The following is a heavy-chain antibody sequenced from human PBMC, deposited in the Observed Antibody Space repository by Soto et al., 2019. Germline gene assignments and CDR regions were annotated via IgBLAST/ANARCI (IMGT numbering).Heavy chain of an antibody. CDR1: GYTFTSYG. CDR3: ARAPRGNYGYPSYFDY. V-gene: IGHV1-18*01. CDR2: ISAYNGNT. D-gene: IGHD3-10*01. Sequence: ASVKVSCKASGYTFTSYGISWVRQAPGQGLEWMGWISAYNGNTKYAQKLQGRVTTTTDTSTSAAYMELRSLRSDDTAVYYCARAPRGNYGYPSYFDYWGQGTLVTVSS. J-gene: IGHJ4*02.